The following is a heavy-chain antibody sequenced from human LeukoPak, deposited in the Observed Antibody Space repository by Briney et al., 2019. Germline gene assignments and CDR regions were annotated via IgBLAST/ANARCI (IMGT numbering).Heavy chain of an antibody. D-gene: IGHD1-26*01. CDR1: GDSISSGGYY. J-gene: IGHJ4*02. CDR2: IYYTGTT. V-gene: IGHV4-31*03. CDR3: AEGQQWDPHDY. Sequence: SETLSLTCTVSGDSISSGGYYWSWIRRHPGKGLEWIGCIYYTGTTYYNTSLQSRVTISVDTSKNQISLKLSSVTAADTAVYYCAEGQQWDPHDYWGQGTLVTVSS.